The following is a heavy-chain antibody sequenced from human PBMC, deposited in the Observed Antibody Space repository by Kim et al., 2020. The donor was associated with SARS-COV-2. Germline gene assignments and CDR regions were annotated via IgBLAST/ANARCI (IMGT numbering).Heavy chain of an antibody. V-gene: IGHV3-66*01. D-gene: IGHD2-15*01. CDR3: ARRMDY. CDR2: SGGSK. J-gene: IGHJ4*02. Sequence: SGGSKYYADSGKGRFTISRDNSKNTLYLQMNSLRAEDTAVYYCARRMDYWGQGTLVTVSS.